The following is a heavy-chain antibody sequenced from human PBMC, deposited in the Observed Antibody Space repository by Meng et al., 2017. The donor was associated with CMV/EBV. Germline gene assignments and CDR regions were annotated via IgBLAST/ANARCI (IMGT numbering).Heavy chain of an antibody. J-gene: IGHJ5*02. CDR2: INHSGST. CDR1: GGSFSGYY. V-gene: IGHV4-34*01. Sequence: QVHLSQWCVGRLEPSESLSLPCAVCGGSFSGYYWSWIRQPPGKGLEWIGEINHSGSTNYNPSLTSRVTISVDTSKNQFSLKLSSVTAADTAVYYCARGGNWFDPWGQGTLVTVSS. CDR3: ARGGNWFDP.